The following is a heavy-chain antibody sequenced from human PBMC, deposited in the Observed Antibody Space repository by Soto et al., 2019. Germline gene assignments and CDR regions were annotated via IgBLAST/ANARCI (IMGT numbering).Heavy chain of an antibody. CDR3: AREQAYYYDSSGYYPYYYYGMDV. J-gene: IGHJ6*02. Sequence: EVPLVESGGGLVQPGGSLRLSCAASGFTVSSNYMSWVRQAPGKGLEWVSVIYSGGSTYYADSVKGRFTISRDNSKNTLYLQMNSLRAEDTAVYYCAREQAYYYDSSGYYPYYYYGMDVWGQGTTVTVSS. V-gene: IGHV3-66*01. CDR1: GFTVSSNY. D-gene: IGHD3-22*01. CDR2: IYSGGST.